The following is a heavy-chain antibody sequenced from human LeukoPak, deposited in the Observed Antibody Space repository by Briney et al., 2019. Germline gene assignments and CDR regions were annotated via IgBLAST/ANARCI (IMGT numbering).Heavy chain of an antibody. D-gene: IGHD6-6*01. V-gene: IGHV3-66*01. CDR1: GFTVSSNY. J-gene: IGHJ4*02. CDR2: IYSGGST. CDR3: AREPRYSSSHFDY. Sequence: GGSLRLSCAASGFTVSSNYMSWVRQAPGNGLEWVSVIYSGGSTYYADSVKGRFTISRDNSKNTLYLQMNSLRAEDTAVYYCAREPRYSSSHFDYWGQGTLVTVSS.